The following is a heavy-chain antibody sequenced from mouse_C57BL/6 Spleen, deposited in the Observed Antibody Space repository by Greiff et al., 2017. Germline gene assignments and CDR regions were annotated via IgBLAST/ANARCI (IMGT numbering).Heavy chain of an antibody. CDR1: GYTFTDYN. V-gene: IGHV1-18*01. CDR2: INPNNGGT. D-gene: IGHD2-14*01. J-gene: IGHJ1*03. Sequence: VQLQQSGPELVKPGASVKIPCKASGYTFTDYNMDWVKQSHGKSLEWIGDINPNNGGTIYNQKFKGKATLTVDKSSSTAYMELRSLTSEDTAVYYCARRAYYRNFDVWGTGTTVTVSS. CDR3: ARRAYYRNFDV.